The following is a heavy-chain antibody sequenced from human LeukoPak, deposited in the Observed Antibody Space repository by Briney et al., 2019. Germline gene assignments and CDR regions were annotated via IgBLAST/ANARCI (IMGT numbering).Heavy chain of an antibody. V-gene: IGHV1-18*01. CDR1: GYTFTSYD. CDR3: ARDVYCSGGNCYYYFDY. J-gene: IGHJ4*02. Sequence: ASVKVSCKASGYTFTSYDIAWVRQAPGQGLEWMAWISAYNGDTNYAQKLQGSVTMTTDTSTSTAYMELTSLNSDDTAVYYCARDVYCSGGNCYYYFDYSGQGTLVTVSS. D-gene: IGHD2-15*01. CDR2: ISAYNGDT.